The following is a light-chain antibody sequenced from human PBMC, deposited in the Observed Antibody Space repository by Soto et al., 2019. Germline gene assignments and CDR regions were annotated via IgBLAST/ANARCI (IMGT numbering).Light chain of an antibody. V-gene: IGLV2-14*01. CDR2: EVS. Sequence: QSVLTQPASVSGSPGQSITISCTGTSSDVGGYNYVSWYQQHPGKAPKLMIYEVSNRPSGVANRFSGSKSGNTASLTISGLQAEDEADYYCSSYTSNSTLWVFGGGTKLTVL. J-gene: IGLJ3*02. CDR3: SSYTSNSTLWV. CDR1: SSDVGGYNY.